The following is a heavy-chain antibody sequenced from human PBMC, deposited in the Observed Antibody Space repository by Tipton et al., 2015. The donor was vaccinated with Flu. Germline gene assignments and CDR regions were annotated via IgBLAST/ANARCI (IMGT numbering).Heavy chain of an antibody. CDR2: IYYSGST. V-gene: IGHV4-39*07. D-gene: IGHD3-9*01. CDR1: GGSISSSSYY. Sequence: TCTVSGGSISSSSYYWGWICQPPGKGLEWIGSIYYSGSTYYNPSLKSRVTISVDTSKNQFSLKLSSVTAADTAVYYCAREYYDILTGYYPNWFDPWGQGTLVTVSS. J-gene: IGHJ5*02. CDR3: AREYYDILTGYYPNWFDP.